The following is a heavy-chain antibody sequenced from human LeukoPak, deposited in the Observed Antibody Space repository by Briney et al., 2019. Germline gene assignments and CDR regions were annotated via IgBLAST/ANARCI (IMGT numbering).Heavy chain of an antibody. V-gene: IGHV1-24*01. CDR3: ATALGVPYYYMDV. J-gene: IGHJ6*03. D-gene: IGHD2-8*01. CDR2: FDPEDGET. CDR1: GYTLTELS. Sequence: ASVKVSCKVSGYTLTELSMHWVRQAPGKGLEWMVGFDPEDGETIYALKFQGRVTMTEDTSTDTAYMELSSLRSEDTAVYYCATALGVPYYYMDVWGKGTTVTVSS.